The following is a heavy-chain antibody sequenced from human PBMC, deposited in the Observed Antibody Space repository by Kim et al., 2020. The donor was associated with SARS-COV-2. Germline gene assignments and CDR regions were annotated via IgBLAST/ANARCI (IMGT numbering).Heavy chain of an antibody. CDR1: GYSFTSYW. J-gene: IGHJ6*02. CDR3: ATNRHPSVYYYDSSGYYRSGMDV. D-gene: IGHD3-22*01. V-gene: IGHV5-51*01. Sequence: GESLKISCKGSGYSFTSYWIGWVRQMPGKGLEWMGIIYPGDSDTRYSPSFQGQVTISADKSISTAYLQWSSLKASDTAMYYCATNRHPSVYYYDSSGYYRSGMDVWGQGTTVTVSS. CDR2: IYPGDSDT.